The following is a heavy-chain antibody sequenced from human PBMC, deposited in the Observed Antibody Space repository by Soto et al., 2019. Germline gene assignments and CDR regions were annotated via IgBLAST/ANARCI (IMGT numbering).Heavy chain of an antibody. D-gene: IGHD3-22*01. J-gene: IGHJ4*02. Sequence: SVKVSCRASGDTFSSYAISWVRQAPGQGLEWMGGILPIFGTANYAQKFQGRVTITEDESTSTAYMELSSLRSEDTAVYYCARSDTYYYDRSGLDLGYWGEGTLVTVSS. CDR3: ARSDTYYYDRSGLDLGY. CDR2: ILPIFGTA. CDR1: GDTFSSYA. V-gene: IGHV1-69*13.